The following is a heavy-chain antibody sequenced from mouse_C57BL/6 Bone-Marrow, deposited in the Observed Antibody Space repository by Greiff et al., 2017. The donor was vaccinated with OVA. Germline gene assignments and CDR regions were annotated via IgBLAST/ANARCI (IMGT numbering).Heavy chain of an antibody. CDR3: AREGGYGRIFFAY. V-gene: IGHV5-4*01. CDR2: ISDGGSYT. D-gene: IGHD1-1*01. J-gene: IGHJ3*01. Sequence: VQLKESGGGLVKPGGSLKLSCAASGFTFSSYAMSWVRQTPEKRLEWVATISDGGSYTYYPDNVKGRFTISRDHAKNNLYLQMSHLKSEDTAMYYCAREGGYGRIFFAYWGQGTLVTVSA. CDR1: GFTFSSYA.